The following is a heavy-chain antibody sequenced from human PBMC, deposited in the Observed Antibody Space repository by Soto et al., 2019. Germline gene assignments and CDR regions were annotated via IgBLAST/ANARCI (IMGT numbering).Heavy chain of an antibody. Sequence: ASVKVSCKASGYTFTSYYMHWVRQAPGQGLEWMGIINPSGGSTSYAQKFQGRVTMTRDTSTSTVYMELSSLTAEDTAVYYCAREGVHNYNEYYFDYWGQGTLVTVSS. V-gene: IGHV1-46*01. CDR2: INPSGGST. D-gene: IGHD3-22*01. CDR3: AREGVHNYNEYYFDY. CDR1: GYTFTSYY. J-gene: IGHJ4*02.